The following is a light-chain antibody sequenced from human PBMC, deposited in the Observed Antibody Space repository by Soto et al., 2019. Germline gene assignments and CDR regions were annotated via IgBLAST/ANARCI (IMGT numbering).Light chain of an antibody. CDR3: MQTLQTPYT. V-gene: IGKV2-28*01. CDR1: QSLLHSNAYNY. CDR2: FGS. J-gene: IGKJ2*01. Sequence: DLVMTQSPLSLPVTPGEPASISCRSSQSLLHSNAYNYLDWYLQKPGQAPQLLIYFGSNRASGVPDRFSGSGSGTDFTLRISRVEAEDVGVYYCMQTLQTPYTFGQGTKLEIK.